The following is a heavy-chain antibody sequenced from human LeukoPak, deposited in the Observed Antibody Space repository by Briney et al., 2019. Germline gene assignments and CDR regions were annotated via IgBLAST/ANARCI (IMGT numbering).Heavy chain of an antibody. Sequence: ASVKVSCKASGYTFSGYYIHWVRQAPGQGLAWMGWSNPNRGGTKYAQNFQGRVTMTRDTSISTAYKGLSRLRSDHTAVYYCAKGRVVSGSKSLTYHWFDPWGQGTLVTVSS. V-gene: IGHV1-2*02. J-gene: IGHJ5*02. D-gene: IGHD5/OR15-5a*01. CDR1: GYTFSGYY. CDR2: SNPNRGGT. CDR3: AKGRVVSGSKSLTYHWFDP.